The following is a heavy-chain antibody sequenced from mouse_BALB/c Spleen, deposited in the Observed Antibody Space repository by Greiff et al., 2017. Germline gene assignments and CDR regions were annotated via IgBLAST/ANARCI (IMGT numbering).Heavy chain of an antibody. Sequence: EVKLMESGGGLVQPGGSRKLSCAASGFTFSSFGMHWVRQAPEKGLEWVAYISSGSSTIYYADTVKGRFTISRDNPKNTLFLQMTSLRSEDTAMYYCARHYGSSYGFAYWGQGTLVTVSA. J-gene: IGHJ3*01. D-gene: IGHD1-1*01. CDR2: ISSGSSTI. V-gene: IGHV5-17*02. CDR3: ARHYGSSYGFAY. CDR1: GFTFSSFG.